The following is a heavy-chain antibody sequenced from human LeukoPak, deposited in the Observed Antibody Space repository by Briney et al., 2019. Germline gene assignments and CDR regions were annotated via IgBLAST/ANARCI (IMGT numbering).Heavy chain of an antibody. V-gene: IGHV4-59*01. D-gene: IGHD6-6*01. Sequence: PSETLSLTCTVSGGSISSYYWSWIRQPPGKGLEWIGYIYYSGSTNYNPSLKSRVTISVDTSKNQFSLKLSSVTAAGTAVYYCAGGGGYSRSSLWFDPWGQGTLVTVSS. CDR2: IYYSGST. J-gene: IGHJ5*02. CDR3: AGGGGYSRSSLWFDP. CDR1: GGSISSYY.